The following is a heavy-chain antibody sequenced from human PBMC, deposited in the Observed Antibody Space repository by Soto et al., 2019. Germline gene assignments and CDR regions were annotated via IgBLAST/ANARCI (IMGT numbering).Heavy chain of an antibody. CDR1: GGSFSGYY. CDR3: ARGPRYCTNGVCYTWWRRHPLSNWFDP. D-gene: IGHD2-8*01. Sequence: QVQLQQWGAGLLKPSETLSLTCAVYGGSFSGYYWSWIRQPPGKGLEWIGEINHSGSTNYNPSLKSRVTISVDTSKNQFSLKLSSVTAADTAVYYCARGPRYCTNGVCYTWWRRHPLSNWFDPWGQGTLVTVSS. CDR2: INHSGST. J-gene: IGHJ5*02. V-gene: IGHV4-34*01.